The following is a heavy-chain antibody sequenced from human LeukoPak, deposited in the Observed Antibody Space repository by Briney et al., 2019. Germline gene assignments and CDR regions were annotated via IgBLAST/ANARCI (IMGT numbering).Heavy chain of an antibody. CDR3: AIPYYDYVWGSYRLDY. CDR1: GFTSSSYW. CDR2: IKQDGSEK. J-gene: IGHJ4*02. Sequence: GGSLRLSCAASGFTSSSYWMSWVRQAPGKGLEWVANIKQDGSEKYYVDSVKGRFTISRDNAKNSLYLQMNSLRAEDTAVYYCAIPYYDYVWGSYRLDYWGQGTLVTVSS. V-gene: IGHV3-7*01. D-gene: IGHD3-16*02.